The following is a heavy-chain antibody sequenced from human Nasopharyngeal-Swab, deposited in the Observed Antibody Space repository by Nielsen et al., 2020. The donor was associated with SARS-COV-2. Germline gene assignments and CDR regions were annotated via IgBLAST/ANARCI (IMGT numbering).Heavy chain of an antibody. J-gene: IGHJ4*02. CDR2: ISYDGSNK. CDR3: AKERFYSGSGKYPRDFDY. D-gene: IGHD3-10*01. Sequence: GGSLRLSWVASGLTCRNDGMHWVRQAPGKGLEGVAIISYDGSNKYHADSVKGRFTISKDNSKNTLYLQMSSLRADDTAVYYCAKERFYSGSGKYPRDFDYWGQGTLVTVSS. CDR1: GLTCRNDG. V-gene: IGHV3-30*18.